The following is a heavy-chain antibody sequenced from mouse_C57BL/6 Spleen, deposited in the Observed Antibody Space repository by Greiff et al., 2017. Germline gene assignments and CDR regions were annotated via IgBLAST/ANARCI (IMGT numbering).Heavy chain of an antibody. CDR3: ARSLFITTVVANAMDY. V-gene: IGHV1-69*01. CDR1: GYTFPSYW. CDR2: IDPSDSYT. D-gene: IGHD1-1*01. Sequence: QQSCKASGYTFPSYWMHWVKQRPGQGLEWIGEIDPSDSYTNYNQKFKGKSTLTVDKSSSTAYMQLSSLTSEDSAVYYCARSLFITTVVANAMDYWGQGASVTVSS. J-gene: IGHJ4*01.